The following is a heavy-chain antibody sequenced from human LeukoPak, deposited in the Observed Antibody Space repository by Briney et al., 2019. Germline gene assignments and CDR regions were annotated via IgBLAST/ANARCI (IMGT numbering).Heavy chain of an antibody. CDR3: AREGQYYDSSGSNRFDAFDL. Sequence: SETLSLTCTVSGGSISIGGYYWSWIRQRPGKGLEWIAYIYHTGGTHYNPSFRSRLTISVDTSKNHFSLKLTSVTAADTAVYYCAREGQYYDSSGSNRFDAFDLWGQGTMVSVSS. CDR2: IYHTGGT. V-gene: IGHV4-31*03. D-gene: IGHD3-22*01. J-gene: IGHJ3*01. CDR1: GGSISIGGYY.